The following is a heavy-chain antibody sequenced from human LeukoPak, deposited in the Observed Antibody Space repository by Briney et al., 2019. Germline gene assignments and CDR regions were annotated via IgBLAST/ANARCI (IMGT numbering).Heavy chain of an antibody. CDR2: INYSGST. V-gene: IGHV4-59*01. J-gene: IGHJ6*03. D-gene: IGHD2-2*01. CDR3: AREGAAPMYYYYMDV. CDR1: GGSISSYY. Sequence: SETLSLTCTVSGGSISSYYWSWIRQPPGKGLEWIGYINYSGSTNYNPSLKSRVTISLDTSKNQFSLKLNSVTAAETAVYYCAREGAAPMYYYYMDVWGKGTTVTVSS.